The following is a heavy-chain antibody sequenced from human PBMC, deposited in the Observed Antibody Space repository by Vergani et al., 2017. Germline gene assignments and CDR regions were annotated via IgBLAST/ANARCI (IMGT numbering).Heavy chain of an antibody. V-gene: IGHV4-31*03. Sequence: QVQLQESDPGLVKPSQTLSLTCTVSGGSISSGGYYWSWIRQHPGKGLEWIGYIYYSGSTYYNPSLKSRVTISVDTSKNQFSLKLSSVTAADTAVYYCARETYYGSGSYYNDPPYVDYWGQGTLVTVSS. CDR3: ARETYYGSGSYYNDPPYVDY. J-gene: IGHJ4*02. D-gene: IGHD3-10*01. CDR1: GGSISSGGYY. CDR2: IYYSGST.